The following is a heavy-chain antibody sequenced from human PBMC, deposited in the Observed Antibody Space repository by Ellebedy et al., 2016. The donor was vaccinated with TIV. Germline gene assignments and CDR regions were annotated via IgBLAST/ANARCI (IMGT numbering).Heavy chain of an antibody. V-gene: IGHV5-51*01. J-gene: IGHJ4*02. CDR1: GYSFTNYW. CDR2: IYPGDSDT. Sequence: GESLKISCKGSGYSFTNYWNGWVRQLHGKGLEWMAIIYPGDSDTRNSPSFQGQVTISADKTISTAYLQWSSLKASDSAMYYCARRGALASREYFDYWGQGTLVTVSA. CDR3: ARRGALASREYFDY. D-gene: IGHD6-19*01.